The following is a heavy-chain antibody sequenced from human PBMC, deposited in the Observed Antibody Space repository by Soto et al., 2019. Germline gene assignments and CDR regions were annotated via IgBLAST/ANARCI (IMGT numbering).Heavy chain of an antibody. J-gene: IGHJ4*02. CDR1: GFTFSNYE. CDR3: MRDAGGGGPDLVHFSY. D-gene: IGHD3-16*01. Sequence: EVQLVESGGALVQPGGSLRLSCAASGFTFSNYEMDWVRQAPGKGLEWVSYISGNGGTIYYADSVKGRFTISRDNADNSLYLQMNGLRVEDTGVYYFMRDAGGGGPDLVHFSYWGQGTLVTVSS. V-gene: IGHV3-48*03. CDR2: ISGNGGTI.